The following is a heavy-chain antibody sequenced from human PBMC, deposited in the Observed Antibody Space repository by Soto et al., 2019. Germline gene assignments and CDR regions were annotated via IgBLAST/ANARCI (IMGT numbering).Heavy chain of an antibody. CDR3: ARGLVRYDFWRSGYSGMAV. V-gene: IGHV4-61*01. Sequence: SETLSLTCTVSGGSVSSGSYYWSWIRQPPGKGLEWIGYIYYSGSTNYNPSLKSRVTISVDTSKDQFSLKLSSVTAADTAVYFCARGLVRYDFWRSGYSGMAVWGQLTTVSGS. CDR2: IYYSGST. D-gene: IGHD3-3*01. CDR1: GGSVSSGSYY. J-gene: IGHJ6*02.